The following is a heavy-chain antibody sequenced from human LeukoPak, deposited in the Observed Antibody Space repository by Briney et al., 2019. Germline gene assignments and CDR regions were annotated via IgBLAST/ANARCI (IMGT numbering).Heavy chain of an antibody. Sequence: GGSLRLSCTASGFTFGDYAMSWFRQAPGKGLEWVANIKQDGSKKSYVDSVKGRFTISRDNAKNSLYLQMNSLRAEDTAIYYCTRVGYIDEGIDYWGQGTLVTVSS. D-gene: IGHD5-24*01. J-gene: IGHJ4*02. V-gene: IGHV3-7*04. CDR1: GFTFGDYA. CDR2: IKQDGSKK. CDR3: TRVGYIDEGIDY.